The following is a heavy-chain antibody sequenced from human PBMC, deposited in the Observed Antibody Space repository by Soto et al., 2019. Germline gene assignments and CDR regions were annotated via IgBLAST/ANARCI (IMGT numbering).Heavy chain of an antibody. CDR2: ISTSSSYR. V-gene: IGHV3-11*05. CDR1: GFTFSDYY. J-gene: IGHJ4*02. CDR3: AREGPGTSTWYVDS. D-gene: IGHD6-13*01. Sequence: QVQLVESGGGLVKPGGSLRLSCAASGFTFSDYYMSWIRQAPGKGLEWLSYISTSSSYRNYADSVKGRFTISRDNAKNSLYLQMNRLRVEDTAVYYCAREGPGTSTWYVDSWGQGTQVTVSS.